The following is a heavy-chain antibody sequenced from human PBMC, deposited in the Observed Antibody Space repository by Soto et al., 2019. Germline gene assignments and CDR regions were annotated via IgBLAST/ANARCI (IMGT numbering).Heavy chain of an antibody. J-gene: IGHJ4*02. CDR3: ARAIEAYSSSYYFDY. Sequence: GVSVKVSCKASGYTFTIYYMHWVRQAPGQGLEWMGRINPIFGSANYAQKFQGRVTITADESTSTAYMELSSLRSEDTAVYYCARAIEAYSSSYYFDYWGQGTLVTVSS. D-gene: IGHD6-13*01. V-gene: IGHV1-69*13. CDR2: INPIFGSA. CDR1: GYTFTIYY.